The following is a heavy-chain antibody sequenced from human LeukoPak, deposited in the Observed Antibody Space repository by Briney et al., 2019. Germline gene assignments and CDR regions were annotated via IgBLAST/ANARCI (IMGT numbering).Heavy chain of an antibody. Sequence: GGSLRLSCAASGFTFDTYAMHWVRQAPGKGLEWVAAISSDGNDQYYADSVKGRFTISRDNSENTLNLQMNSLRSEDTAVYYCVRNYYGTLHYYYMGVWGKGTTVTISS. D-gene: IGHD3-10*01. J-gene: IGHJ6*03. CDR1: GFTFDTYA. V-gene: IGHV3-30*04. CDR3: VRNYYGTLHYYYMGV. CDR2: ISSDGNDQ.